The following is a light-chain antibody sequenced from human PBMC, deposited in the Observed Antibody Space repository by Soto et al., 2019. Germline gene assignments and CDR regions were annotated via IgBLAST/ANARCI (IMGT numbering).Light chain of an antibody. CDR1: QSVGSY. J-gene: IGKJ4*01. V-gene: IGKV3-11*01. CDR2: DAS. CDR3: QQRSNWPLT. Sequence: EIALTQSPATLSLSPGESATLSCRASQSVGSYLVWYQQKPGQAPRLLIYDASNRATGIPARFSGSGSGTDFTLTISSLEPEDFAVFYCQQRSNWPLTFGGGTKVEIK.